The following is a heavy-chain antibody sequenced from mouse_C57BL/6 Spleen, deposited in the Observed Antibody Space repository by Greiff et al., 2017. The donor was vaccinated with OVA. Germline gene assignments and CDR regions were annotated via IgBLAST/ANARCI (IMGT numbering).Heavy chain of an antibody. CDR3: ARKYYSNYEGAMDY. Sequence: QVQLKESGPGLVQPSQSLSITCTVSGFSLTSYGVHWVRQSPGKGLEWLGVIWSGGSTDYNAAFISRLSISKDNSKSQVFFKMNSLQADDTAIYYCARKYYSNYEGAMDYWGQGTSVTVSS. V-gene: IGHV2-2*01. D-gene: IGHD2-5*01. CDR2: IWSGGST. J-gene: IGHJ4*01. CDR1: GFSLTSYG.